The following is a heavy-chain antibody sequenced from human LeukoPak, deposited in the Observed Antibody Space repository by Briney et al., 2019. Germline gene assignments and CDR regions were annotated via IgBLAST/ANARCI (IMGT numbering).Heavy chain of an antibody. V-gene: IGHV3-23*01. CDR2: ISAGGDRT. J-gene: IGHJ4*02. CDR3: ARSTVGTSCCTAVDY. CDR1: GFTFSTYA. D-gene: IGHD1-26*01. Sequence: GGSLRLPCAASGFTFSTYAMTWVRQAPGKGLEWVSGISAGGDRTYYADSVKGRVTISRDNSKNTLYLQMNSLRAEDTAEYYCARSTVGTSCCTAVDYWGQGTLVTVSS.